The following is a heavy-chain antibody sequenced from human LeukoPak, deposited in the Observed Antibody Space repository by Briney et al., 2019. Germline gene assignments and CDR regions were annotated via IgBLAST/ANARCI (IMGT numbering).Heavy chain of an antibody. D-gene: IGHD3-16*02. CDR3: ARAIYDYVWGSYRYPPDY. J-gene: IGHJ4*02. CDR1: GFTFSSYS. Sequence: GGSLRLSCAASGFTFSSYSMNWVRQAPGKGLEWVSYISSRSRTIYYADSVKGRFTISRDNAKNSLYLQMNSLRAEDTAVYYCARAIYDYVWGSYRYPPDYWGQGTLVTVSS. V-gene: IGHV3-48*01. CDR2: ISSRSRTI.